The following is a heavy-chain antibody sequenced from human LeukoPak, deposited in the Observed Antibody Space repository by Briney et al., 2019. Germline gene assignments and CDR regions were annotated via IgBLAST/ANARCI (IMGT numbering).Heavy chain of an antibody. V-gene: IGHV3-20*04. D-gene: IGHD3-16*02. CDR2: INWNGGST. J-gene: IGHJ4*02. CDR3: ARVYYDYVWGSYPLDY. Sequence: GGSLRLSCAASGFTFDDYGMSWVRQAPGKGLEWVSVINWNGGSTGYADSVKGRFTISRDNAKNSLYLQMNSLRAEDTALYYCARVYYDYVWGSYPLDYWGQGTLVTVSS. CDR1: GFTFDDYG.